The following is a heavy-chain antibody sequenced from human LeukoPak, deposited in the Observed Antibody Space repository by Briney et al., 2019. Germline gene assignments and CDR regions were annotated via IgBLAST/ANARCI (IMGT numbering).Heavy chain of an antibody. CDR2: ISSSGSTI. CDR1: GFTFSSYE. D-gene: IGHD3-10*01. J-gene: IGHJ4*02. Sequence: PGGSLRLSCAASGFTFSSYEMNWVCQAPGKGLEWVSYISSSGSTIYYADSVKGRFTISRDNAKNSLYLQMNSLRAEDTAVYYCARGLAELWFGNYFDYWGQGTLVIVSS. CDR3: ARGLAELWFGNYFDY. V-gene: IGHV3-48*03.